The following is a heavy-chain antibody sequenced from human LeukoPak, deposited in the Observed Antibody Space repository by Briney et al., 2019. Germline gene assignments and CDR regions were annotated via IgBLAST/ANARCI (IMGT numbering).Heavy chain of an antibody. CDR3: AKGRQYGDYGGGDFFDS. CDR1: GFTFDDYA. J-gene: IGHJ4*01. V-gene: IGHV3-43D*03. D-gene: IGHD4-17*01. Sequence: GGSLRLSCAASGFTFDDYAMHWVRQAPGKGLQWISSINWVGDTSSYADSVKGRFTVSRDNTKGSLYLQMHSLRSEDTALYYCAKGRQYGDYGGGDFFDSWXXXTLVTVSS. CDR2: INWVGDTS.